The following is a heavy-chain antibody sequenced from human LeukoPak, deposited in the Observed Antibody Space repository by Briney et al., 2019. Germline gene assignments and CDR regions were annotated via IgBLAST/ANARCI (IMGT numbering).Heavy chain of an antibody. CDR3: ARGRGGDYYDSSGSMGY. J-gene: IGHJ4*02. D-gene: IGHD3-22*01. Sequence: PGGSLRLSCAASGFTFSSYSMNWVRQAPGKGLEWVSSISSSSSYIYYADSVKGRFTISRDNAKNSLYLQMNSLRAEDTAVYYCARGRGGDYYDSSGSMGYWGQGTLVTVSS. CDR1: GFTFSSYS. V-gene: IGHV3-21*01. CDR2: ISSSSSYI.